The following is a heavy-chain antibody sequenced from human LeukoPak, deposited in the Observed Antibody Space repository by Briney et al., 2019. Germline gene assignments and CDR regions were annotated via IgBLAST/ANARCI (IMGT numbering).Heavy chain of an antibody. J-gene: IGHJ4*02. V-gene: IGHV3-9*01. Sequence: GGSLRLSCAASGFTFDDYAMHWVRQAPGKGLEWVSGISWNSGSIGYADSVKGRFTISRDNAKNSLYLQMNSLRAEDTALYYCATEPPAMVIGYWGQGTLVTVSS. D-gene: IGHD5-18*01. CDR1: GFTFDDYA. CDR2: ISWNSGSI. CDR3: ATEPPAMVIGY.